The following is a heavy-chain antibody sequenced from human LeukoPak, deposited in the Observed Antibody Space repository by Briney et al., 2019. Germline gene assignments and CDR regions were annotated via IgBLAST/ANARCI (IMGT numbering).Heavy chain of an antibody. CDR3: ARVWYCSSTSCYRRYYYYYGMDV. CDR2: ISSSSSYI. V-gene: IGHV3-21*01. Sequence: GGSLRLSCAASGFTFSSYSMNWVRQAPGKGLEWVSSISSSSSYIYYADSVKGRFTISRDNAKNSLYLQMNSLRAEDTAVYYRARVWYCSSTSCYRRYYYYYGMDVWGQGTTVTASS. CDR1: GFTFSSYS. J-gene: IGHJ6*02. D-gene: IGHD2-2*02.